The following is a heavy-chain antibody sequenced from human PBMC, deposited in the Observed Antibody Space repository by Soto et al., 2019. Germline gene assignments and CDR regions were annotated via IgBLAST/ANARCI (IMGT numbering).Heavy chain of an antibody. J-gene: IGHJ4*02. Sequence: SETLSVSCTVSGGSISSGDYYWSWVRQPPGKGLEWIGSIYYSGTTYYNPSLKSRVTISEDTSKNQFSLKLSSVTAADTAVYYCARVVWAYGAVAYYYFDYWGQGTLVTVSS. D-gene: IGHD6-19*01. CDR1: GGSISSGDYY. V-gene: IGHV4-39*07. CDR2: IYYSGTT. CDR3: ARVVWAYGAVAYYYFDY.